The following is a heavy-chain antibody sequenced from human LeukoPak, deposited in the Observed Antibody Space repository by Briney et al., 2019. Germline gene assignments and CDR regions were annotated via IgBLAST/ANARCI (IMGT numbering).Heavy chain of an antibody. V-gene: IGHV3-48*03. J-gene: IGHJ4*02. CDR3: ARDQVWFGNFDY. CDR1: GFTFSSYE. Sequence: GGSLRLSCAASGFTFSSYEMNWVRQAPGKGLEWVSYISSSGSTIYYADSVKGRFTISRDNAKNSLYLQMNSLRAEDTAVYYCARDQVWFGNFDYWGQGTLVTVSS. CDR2: ISSSGSTI. D-gene: IGHD3-10*01.